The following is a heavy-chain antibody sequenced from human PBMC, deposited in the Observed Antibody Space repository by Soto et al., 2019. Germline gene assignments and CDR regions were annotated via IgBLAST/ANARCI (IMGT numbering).Heavy chain of an antibody. D-gene: IGHD3-9*01. Sequence: QVQLVQSGAEVKKPGASVKVSCKASGYTFTSYGISWVRQAPGQGLEWMGWISAYNGNTNYAQKLQGRVTMTTXXAXSXXYMELRSLRSDDTAVYYCARVYYDILTGYSPLIDYWGQGTLVTVSS. J-gene: IGHJ4*02. CDR2: ISAYNGNT. CDR1: GYTFTSYG. V-gene: IGHV1-18*01. CDR3: ARVYYDILTGYSPLIDY.